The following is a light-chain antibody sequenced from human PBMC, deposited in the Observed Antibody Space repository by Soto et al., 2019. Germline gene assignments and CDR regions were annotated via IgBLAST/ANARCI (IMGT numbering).Light chain of an antibody. CDR3: QQYGTTPWT. CDR2: GAS. Sequence: EIVLTQSPGTLSLSPGERATLSCRASQSVSNNYLAWYHQKPGRAPRLVISGASSRAPGIPDRFSGSGSGTHFTITISRLEPEGLGVYYCQQYGTTPWTFGQGTTVEF. V-gene: IGKV3-20*01. CDR1: QSVSNNY. J-gene: IGKJ1*01.